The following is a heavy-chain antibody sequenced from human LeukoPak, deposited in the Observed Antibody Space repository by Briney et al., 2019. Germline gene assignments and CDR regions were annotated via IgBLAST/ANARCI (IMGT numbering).Heavy chain of an antibody. CDR1: GGSISTYY. CDR3: TRQEGATTKDY. Sequence: SETPSLTCTVSGGSISTYYWSWIRQPPGKGLEWIGYIYYSGDTNYNPPLKSRVTISVDTSKNQFSLKLRSVTAADTAVYYCTRQEGATTKDYWGQGTLVTVSS. V-gene: IGHV4-59*08. J-gene: IGHJ4*02. CDR2: IYYSGDT. D-gene: IGHD1-1*01.